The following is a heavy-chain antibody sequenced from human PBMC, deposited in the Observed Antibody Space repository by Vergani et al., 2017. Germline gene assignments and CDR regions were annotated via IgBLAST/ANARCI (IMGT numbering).Heavy chain of an antibody. V-gene: IGHV3-66*02. Sequence: VQLEESGGGLVQPGGSLRLSCAASSFSVSSHYMTWVRQAPGKGLEWVSTINIGGRTSYADSVKGRFTISRDNSKNTLYLQMNSLRAEDTAVYYCAKDGSGGDYYYGMDVWGQGTTVTVSS. CDR2: INIGGRT. D-gene: IGHD3-22*01. CDR1: SFSVSSHY. CDR3: AKDGSGGDYYYGMDV. J-gene: IGHJ6*02.